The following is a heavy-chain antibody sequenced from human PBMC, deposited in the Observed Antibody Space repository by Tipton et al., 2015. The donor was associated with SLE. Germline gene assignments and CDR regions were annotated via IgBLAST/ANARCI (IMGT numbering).Heavy chain of an antibody. Sequence: RSLRLSCAASGFTFNSYGIHWVRQAPGKGLEWVSSISWHSGSIAYAESVKGRFTISRDNAKNSLYLEMNSLRAEDSALYYCAKSTLLYWFYGIDVWGQGTTVTVSS. CDR1: GFTFNSYG. CDR3: AKSTLLYWFYGIDV. CDR2: ISWHSGSI. D-gene: IGHD2-8*02. J-gene: IGHJ6*02. V-gene: IGHV3-9*01.